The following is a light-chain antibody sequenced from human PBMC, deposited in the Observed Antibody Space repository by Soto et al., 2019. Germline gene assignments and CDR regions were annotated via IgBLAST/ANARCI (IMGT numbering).Light chain of an antibody. Sequence: EIVMTQSPDTLSMSPGEGATLSCRASQSVGSKLAWYQQKPGQAPRLLIYGASTRATGIPARFSGSGSGTEFTLTISSLQSEDFAVYFCQQYNDWPPMYTFGQGTKLEIK. J-gene: IGKJ2*01. CDR3: QQYNDWPPMYT. V-gene: IGKV3-15*01. CDR1: QSVGSK. CDR2: GAS.